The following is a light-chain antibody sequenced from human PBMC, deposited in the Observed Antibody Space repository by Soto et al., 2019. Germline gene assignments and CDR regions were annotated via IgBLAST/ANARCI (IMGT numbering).Light chain of an antibody. CDR2: DVN. Sequence: PLPPPPSTSGSPGQSITLSCTRTTSDAGGYNYVSWYRQYPGTAPKLIIYDVNNRPSEVSNRFSGSKSGNTASLTISGLQAEDEADYYCSSHSSSSTLVVFGGGTKLTVL. J-gene: IGLJ2*01. CDR3: SSHSSSSTLVV. V-gene: IGLV2-14*03. CDR1: TSDAGGYNY.